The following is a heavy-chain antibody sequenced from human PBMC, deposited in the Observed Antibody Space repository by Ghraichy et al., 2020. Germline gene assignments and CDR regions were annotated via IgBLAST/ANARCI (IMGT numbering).Heavy chain of an antibody. CDR3: ARGLRGDVASYYYMDV. Sequence: SETLSLTCTVSGGSISSYYWSWIRQPPGKGLEWIGYIYYSGSTNYNPSLKSRVTISVDTSKNQFSLKLSSVTAAATAVYSCARGLRGDVASYYYMDVWGKGTTVTVSS. D-gene: IGHD3-10*01. CDR1: GGSISSYY. J-gene: IGHJ6*03. V-gene: IGHV4-59*01. CDR2: IYYSGST.